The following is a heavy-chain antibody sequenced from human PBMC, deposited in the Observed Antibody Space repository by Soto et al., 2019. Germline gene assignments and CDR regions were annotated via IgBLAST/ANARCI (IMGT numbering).Heavy chain of an antibody. D-gene: IGHD3-16*01. Sequence: EVQLLESGGGLVQPGGSLRLSCVGSGIEFSNYAMSWVRQAPGKGLEWVSIVSASGRSRYHAASVKGRFTISRDNSKNTLYLHMTNLRAEDTAVYYCAKDGNWLDVYYDVWGQGTPGTVSS. V-gene: IGHV3-23*01. CDR2: VSASGRSR. J-gene: IGHJ4*02. CDR1: GIEFSNYA. CDR3: AKDGNWLDVYYDV.